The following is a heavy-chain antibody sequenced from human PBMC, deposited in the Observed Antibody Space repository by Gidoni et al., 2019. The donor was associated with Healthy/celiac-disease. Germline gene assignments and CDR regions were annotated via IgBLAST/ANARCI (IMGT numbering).Heavy chain of an antibody. Sequence: EVQLLESGGGWVQPGGSLRLSCAASGFTFSSYAMGWVRQAPGQGMEWVSAISGSGGSTYYADSVKGRFTISRDNSKNTLYLQMNSLRAEDTAVYYCAKVGGYYNYYYYYYMDVWGKGTTVTVSS. CDR2: ISGSGGST. J-gene: IGHJ6*03. V-gene: IGHV3-23*01. CDR1: GFTFSSYA. CDR3: AKVGGYYNYYYYYYMDV. D-gene: IGHD3-3*01.